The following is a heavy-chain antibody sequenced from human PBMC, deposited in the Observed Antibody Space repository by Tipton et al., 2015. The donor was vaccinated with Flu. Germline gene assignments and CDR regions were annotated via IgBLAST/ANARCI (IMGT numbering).Heavy chain of an antibody. V-gene: IGHV4-34*01. CDR3: ARGYCSGGSCSYWYFDL. J-gene: IGHJ2*01. Sequence: TLSLTCAVYGGSFSGYYWSWIRQPPGKGLEWIGEINHSGSTNYNPSLKSRVTISVDTSKNQFSPKLSSVTAADTAVYYCARGYCSGGSCSYWYFDLWGRGTLVTVSS. CDR1: GGSFSGYY. CDR2: INHSGST. D-gene: IGHD2-15*01.